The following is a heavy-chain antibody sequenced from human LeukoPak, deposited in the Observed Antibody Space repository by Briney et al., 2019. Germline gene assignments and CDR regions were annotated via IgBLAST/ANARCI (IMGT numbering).Heavy chain of an antibody. CDR2: INHSGNT. J-gene: IGHJ4*02. CDR3: AKLDNYDLMIAY. CDR1: GGSFSGYY. V-gene: IGHV4-34*01. Sequence: SETLSLTCAVYGGSFSGYYWSWIRQPPGKGLEWIGEINHSGNTYYNPSLKSRVTISVDASKNQSSLKLSSVTAADTALYYCAKLDNYDLMIAYWGQGTLVTVSS. D-gene: IGHD3-3*01.